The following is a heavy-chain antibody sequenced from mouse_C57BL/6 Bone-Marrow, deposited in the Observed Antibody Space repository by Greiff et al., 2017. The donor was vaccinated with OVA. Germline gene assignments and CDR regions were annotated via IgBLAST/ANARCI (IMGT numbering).Heavy chain of an antibody. CDR1: GFTFSSYG. CDR3: ARHYYGSSYY. V-gene: IGHV5-6*01. D-gene: IGHD1-1*01. CDR2: ISSGGSYT. J-gene: IGHJ2*01. Sequence: EVHLVESGGDLVKPGGSLKLSCAASGFTFSSYGMSWVRQTPEKRLEWVATISSGGSYTYYPDSVKGRFTISRDNAKNTLYLQMSSLKSEDTAMYYCARHYYGSSYYWGQGTTLTVSS.